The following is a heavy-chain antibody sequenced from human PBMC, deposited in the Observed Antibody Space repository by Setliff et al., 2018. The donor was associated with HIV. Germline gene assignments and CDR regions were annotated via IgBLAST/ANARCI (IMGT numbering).Heavy chain of an antibody. CDR1: HSSVSEYY. CDR2: VRQGGAT. Sequence: SETLSLTCNVSHSSVSEYYWSWIRQSPGKGLEWIGYVRQGGATKYNPAFQSRVTISLETSKNQVFLSLASVTAADTAVYFCAREDPNTYRPFDYWGQESLVTVSS. V-gene: IGHV4-59*02. J-gene: IGHJ4*03. CDR3: AREDPNTYRPFDY.